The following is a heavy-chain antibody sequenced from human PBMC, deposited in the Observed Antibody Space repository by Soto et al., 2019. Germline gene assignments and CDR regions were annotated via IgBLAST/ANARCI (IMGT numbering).Heavy chain of an antibody. V-gene: IGHV3-74*01. D-gene: IGHD6-13*01. Sequence: SLRLSCAASGFTFSSYWMHWVRQAPGKGLVWVSRINSDGSSTSYADSVKGRFTISRDNAKNTLYLQMNSLRAEDTAVYYCARVYSSSWYGWAFDIWGQGTMVTVSS. CDR2: INSDGSST. J-gene: IGHJ3*02. CDR1: GFTFSSYW. CDR3: ARVYSSSWYGWAFDI.